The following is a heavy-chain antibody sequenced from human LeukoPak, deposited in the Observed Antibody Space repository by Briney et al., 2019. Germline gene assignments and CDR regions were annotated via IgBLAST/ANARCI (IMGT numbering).Heavy chain of an antibody. CDR2: ISSSGTTI. D-gene: IGHD2-2*01. V-gene: IGHV3-48*03. J-gene: IGHJ4*02. CDR3: ARALTTSWYYFDY. Sequence: GGSLRLSCAASGFTFISYKMNWVRQAPGKGLEWVSYISSSGTTIHYADSVKGRFTISRDNAKNSLYLQMNSLRAEDTAVYYCARALTTSWYYFDYWGQGTLVTVSS. CDR1: GFTFISYK.